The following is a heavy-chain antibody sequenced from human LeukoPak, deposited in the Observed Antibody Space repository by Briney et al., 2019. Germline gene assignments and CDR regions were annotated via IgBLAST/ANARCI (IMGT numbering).Heavy chain of an antibody. V-gene: IGHV3-21*01. CDR2: ISSSSSYI. CDR1: GFTFSSYS. CDR3: ARDPYYYGSGSYYEPYFDY. Sequence: GGSLRLSCAASGFTFSSYSMNWVRQAPGKGLEWVSSISSSSSYIYYADSVKGRFTISRDNAKNSLYLQMNSLRAEDTAVYYCARDPYYYGSGSYYEPYFDYWGQGTLVTVSS. J-gene: IGHJ4*02. D-gene: IGHD3-10*01.